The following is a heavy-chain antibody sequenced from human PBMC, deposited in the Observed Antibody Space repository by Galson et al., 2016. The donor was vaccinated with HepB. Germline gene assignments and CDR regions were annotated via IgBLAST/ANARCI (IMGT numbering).Heavy chain of an antibody. Sequence: CAISGDSVSSDGASWNWIRQSPSRGLEWLGRTYYRSKWYLDYAVSMKGRLTINPDTSRNQFSLQLNSVTPDDTAVYYCARDPRGFPLYFFDYWGQGTLATVSS. J-gene: IGHJ4*02. CDR3: ARDPRGFPLYFFDY. CDR2: TYYRSKWYL. D-gene: IGHD3-16*01. CDR1: GDSVSSDGAS. V-gene: IGHV6-1*01.